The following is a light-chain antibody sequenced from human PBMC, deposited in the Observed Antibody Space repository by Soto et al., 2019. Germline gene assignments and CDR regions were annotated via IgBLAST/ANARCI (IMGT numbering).Light chain of an antibody. V-gene: IGLV1-47*01. CDR2: RSD. Sequence: QSVLTQPPSAPGTPGQRVTISCSGSSSNIGHNYVSWYQQVPGSTPKLLIYRSDQRPSGVPDRFSGSKSGTSASLAIGGLRSEDEADYYCASWDDSLTGFVFGTGTKVTVL. CDR3: ASWDDSLTGFV. CDR1: SSNIGHNY. J-gene: IGLJ1*01.